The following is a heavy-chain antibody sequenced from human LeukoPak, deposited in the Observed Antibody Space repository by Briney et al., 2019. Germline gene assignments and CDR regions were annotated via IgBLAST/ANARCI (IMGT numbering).Heavy chain of an antibody. Sequence: GGSLRLSCVVSGFNVFSNYMSWVRQAPGKGLEWVSGFYSGGSTYYADSVKGRFTISRDNSKNTLYLQMNSLRAEDTAVYYCAKSGAAVAGHAFDIWGQGTMVTVSS. CDR2: FYSGGST. J-gene: IGHJ3*02. V-gene: IGHV3-66*01. D-gene: IGHD6-19*01. CDR1: GFNVFSNY. CDR3: AKSGAAVAGHAFDI.